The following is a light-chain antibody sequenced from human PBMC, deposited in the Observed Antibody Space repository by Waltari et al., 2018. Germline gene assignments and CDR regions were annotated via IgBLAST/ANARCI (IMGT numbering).Light chain of an antibody. CDR2: DAS. J-gene: IGKJ4*01. V-gene: IGKV1-5*01. CDR1: HSVDYW. CDR3: QQYRDYPLT. Sequence: DFQMTQSPSTLAASVGDRVTIACRASHSVDYWLAWYQQKPGKAPKLLIYDASNLDSGVPSRLSGSGSGTEFALPIISLQPVDFATYYCQQYRDYPLTFGGGTNLEIK.